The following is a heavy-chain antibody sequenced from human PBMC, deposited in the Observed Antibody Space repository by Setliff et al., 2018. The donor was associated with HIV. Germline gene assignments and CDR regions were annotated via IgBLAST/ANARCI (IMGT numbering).Heavy chain of an antibody. V-gene: IGHV3-7*01. CDR2: INQDGSEK. D-gene: IGHD5-18*01. Sequence: PGGSLRLSCAASGFTFSRYWMSWVRQAPGKGLEWVANINQDGSEKYYVDSVKGRFTISRDNAKNSLYLQMNSLRAEDTAVYYCARDQWGYSYGYYYYYYMDVWGKGTTVTVSS. CDR3: ARDQWGYSYGYYYYYYMDV. J-gene: IGHJ6*03. CDR1: GFTFSRYW.